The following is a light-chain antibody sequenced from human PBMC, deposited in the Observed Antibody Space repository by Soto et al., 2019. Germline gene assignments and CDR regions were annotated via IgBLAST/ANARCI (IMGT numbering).Light chain of an antibody. V-gene: IGKV3D-15*01. J-gene: IGKJ5*01. Sequence: EIVIAHSPATLSVSPVEGATLSCRASQSVSNNLAWYQQKPGQAPRLLIYLASTRAPGIPARFSGSGSGTEFTLTISSLQSEDFAVYYCQQYNNWPPTTFGQGTRLEI. CDR3: QQYNNWPPTT. CDR1: QSVSNN. CDR2: LAS.